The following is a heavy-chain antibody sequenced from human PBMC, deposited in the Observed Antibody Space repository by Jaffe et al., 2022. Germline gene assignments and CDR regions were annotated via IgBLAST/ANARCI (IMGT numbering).Heavy chain of an antibody. Sequence: QLQLQESGPGLVKPSETLSLTCTVSGGSISSSSYYWGWIRQPPGKGLEWIGSIYYSGSTYYNPSLKSRVTISVDTSKNQFSLKLSSVTAADTAVYYCARVGVYATDYYYYYMDVWGKGTTVTVSS. CDR1: GGSISSSSYY. V-gene: IGHV4-39*01. J-gene: IGHJ6*03. D-gene: IGHD2-8*01. CDR3: ARVGVYATDYYYYYMDV. CDR2: IYYSGST.